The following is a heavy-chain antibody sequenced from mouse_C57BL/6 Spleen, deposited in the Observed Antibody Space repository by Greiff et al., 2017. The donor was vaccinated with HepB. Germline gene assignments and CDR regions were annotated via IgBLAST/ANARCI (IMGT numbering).Heavy chain of an antibody. D-gene: IGHD1-1*01. CDR2: FHPYNDDT. CDR1: GYTFTTYP. CDR3: ARRGGSSYEGTYFDY. J-gene: IGHJ2*01. V-gene: IGHV1-47*01. Sequence: VKLQESGAELVKPGASVKMSCTASGYTFTTYPIEWMKQNHGKSLEWIGNFHPYNDDTKYNEKFKGKATLTVEKSSSTVYLELSRLTSDDSAVYYCARRGGSSYEGTYFDYWGQGTTLTVSS.